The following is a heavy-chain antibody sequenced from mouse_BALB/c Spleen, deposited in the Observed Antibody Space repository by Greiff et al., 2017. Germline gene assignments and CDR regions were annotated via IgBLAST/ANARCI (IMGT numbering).Heavy chain of an antibody. J-gene: IGHJ4*01. CDR3: ARASYGNYPYYYAMDY. D-gene: IGHD2-10*01. CDR2: ISSGSSTI. CDR1: GFTFSSFG. Sequence: EVHLVESGGGLVQPGGSRKLSCAASGFTFSSFGMHWVRQAPEKGLEWVAYISSGSSTIYYADTVKGRFTISRDNPKNTLFLQMTSLRSEDTAMYYCARASYGNYPYYYAMDYWGQGTSVTVSS. V-gene: IGHV5-17*02.